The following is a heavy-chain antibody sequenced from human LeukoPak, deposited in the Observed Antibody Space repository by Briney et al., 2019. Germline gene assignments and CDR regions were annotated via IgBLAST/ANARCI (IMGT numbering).Heavy chain of an antibody. D-gene: IGHD6-13*01. Sequence: SVKVSCKASGGTFSSYAISWVRQAPGQGLEWMGGIIPIFGTANYAQKFQGKVTITADESTSTAYMELSSLRSEDTAVYYCARQQQLVLAGAFDIWGQGTMVTVSS. V-gene: IGHV1-69*01. CDR1: GGTFSSYA. CDR3: ARQQQLVLAGAFDI. CDR2: IIPIFGTA. J-gene: IGHJ3*02.